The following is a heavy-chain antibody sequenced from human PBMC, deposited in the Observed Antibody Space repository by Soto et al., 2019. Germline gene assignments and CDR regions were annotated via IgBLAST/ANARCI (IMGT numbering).Heavy chain of an antibody. D-gene: IGHD3-10*01. CDR3: ARESGDYGRPYFDY. V-gene: IGHV1-69*01. Sequence: VQLVQSGAEVKKPGSSVKVSYKASGGTFTSFPFSWVRQAPGQGLEWMGGIIPIFETTNYAQKFRGRLTISPNESTDTAYLEMTNLTSEDAAVYFCARESGDYGRPYFDYWGQGTLVTVSS. J-gene: IGHJ4*02. CDR2: IIPIFETT. CDR1: GGTFTSFP.